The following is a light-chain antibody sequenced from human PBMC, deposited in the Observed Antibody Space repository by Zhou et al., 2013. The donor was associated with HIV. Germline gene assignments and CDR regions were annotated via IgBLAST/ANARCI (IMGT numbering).Light chain of an antibody. Sequence: IQMTQSPSSLSASAGDRVTITCRASQTISNYLNWYQQKPGKAPTLLIYKASNLQSGVPSRFSGSGSGADFTLTIDSLQPEDFATYYCLQHNVYPWTFGRGTRVDIK. CDR2: KAS. CDR1: QTISNY. J-gene: IGKJ1*01. CDR3: LQHNVYPWT. V-gene: IGKV1-6*02.